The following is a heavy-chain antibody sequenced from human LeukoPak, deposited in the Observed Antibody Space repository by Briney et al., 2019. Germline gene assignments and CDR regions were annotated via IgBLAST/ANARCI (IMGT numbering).Heavy chain of an antibody. CDR3: ASGGRRSHDY. J-gene: IGHJ4*02. CDR2: IDTSGST. CDR1: GASISDYY. V-gene: IGHV4-4*07. Sequence: PSETLSLTCIVSGASISDYYWSWIRQPAGKGLEWIGRIDTSGSTNYKPSLKSRLTMSVDTSKRQFSLRLTSVTAADTAVYYCASGGRRSHDYWGQGTLVTVSS. D-gene: IGHD1-26*01.